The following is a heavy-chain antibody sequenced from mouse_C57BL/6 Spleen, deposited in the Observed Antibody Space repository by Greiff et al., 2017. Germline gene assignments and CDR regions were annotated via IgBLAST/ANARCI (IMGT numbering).Heavy chain of an antibody. CDR3: TGPLPGFAY. CDR1: GFTFSNYW. V-gene: IGHV6-3*01. CDR2: IRLKSDNYAT. Sequence: EVKLQESGGGLVQPGGSMKLSCVASGFTFSNYWMNWVRQSPEKGLEWVAQIRLKSDNYATHYAESVKGRFTISRDDSKSSVYLQMNNLRAEDTGIYYCTGPLPGFAYWGQGTLVTVSA. J-gene: IGHJ3*01.